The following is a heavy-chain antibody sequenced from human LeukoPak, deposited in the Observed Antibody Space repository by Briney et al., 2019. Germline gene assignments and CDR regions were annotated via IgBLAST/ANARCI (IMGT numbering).Heavy chain of an antibody. CDR1: GVTFNDYA. CDR2: ISWNSGSI. CDR3: AKGTGSYIHDAFDI. J-gene: IGHJ3*02. D-gene: IGHD3-10*01. Sequence: PGGSPRLSCAASGVTFNDYAMHWVRHAQGKGLGWVSGISWNSGSIGYADSVEGRFTSSINNAKNSLYLQMNSLRAEDTALYYCAKGTGSYIHDAFDIWGQGTMVTVSS. V-gene: IGHV3-9*01.